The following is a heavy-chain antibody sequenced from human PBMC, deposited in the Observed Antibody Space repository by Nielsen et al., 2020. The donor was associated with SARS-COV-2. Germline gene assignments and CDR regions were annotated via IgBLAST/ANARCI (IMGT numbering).Heavy chain of an antibody. J-gene: IGHJ5*02. V-gene: IGHV3-23*01. D-gene: IGHD6-13*01. CDR3: ARNEAAPGMETNWYDH. CDR1: GFNFNNYA. CDR2: FGVPRPNT. Sequence: GESLKISCAASGFNFNNYAMTWDRQAPGKGLEWVSTFGVPRPNTYYADSVKGRFTISRDNSKNTLYLQMDSLRADDTAVYYCARNEAAPGMETNWYDHWGQGTPVTVSS.